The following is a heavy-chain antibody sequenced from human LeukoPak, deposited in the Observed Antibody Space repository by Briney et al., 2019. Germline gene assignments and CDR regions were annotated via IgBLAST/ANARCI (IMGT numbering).Heavy chain of an antibody. CDR1: GGSISSGDYY. CDR3: ARVAARYVGMDV. V-gene: IGHV4-61*08. D-gene: IGHD6-6*01. CDR2: IYYSGST. J-gene: IGHJ6*02. Sequence: SETLSLTCTVSGGSISSGDYYWSWIRQHPGKGLEWIGYIYYSGSTNYNPSLKSRVTISVDTSKKQVSLNLSSVTAADTAVYYCARVAARYVGMDVWGQGTTVTVSS.